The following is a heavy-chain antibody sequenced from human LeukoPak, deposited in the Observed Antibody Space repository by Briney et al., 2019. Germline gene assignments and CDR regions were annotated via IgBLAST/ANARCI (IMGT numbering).Heavy chain of an antibody. J-gene: IGHJ4*02. CDR2: IRSKANSYAT. CDR1: GFTFSGSA. Sequence: GRSLRLSCAASGFTFSGSAMHWVRQASGKGLEWVGRIRSKANSYATAYAASVKGRFTISRDDSKNTAYLQMNSLKTEDTAVYYCTRPPNIVDTTDYWGQGTLVTVSS. D-gene: IGHD5-18*01. CDR3: TRPPNIVDTTDY. V-gene: IGHV3-73*01.